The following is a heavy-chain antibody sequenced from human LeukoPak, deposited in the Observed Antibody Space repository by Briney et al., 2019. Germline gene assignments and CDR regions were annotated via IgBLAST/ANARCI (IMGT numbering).Heavy chain of an antibody. D-gene: IGHD6-13*01. V-gene: IGHV1-46*01. CDR2: INPSGGST. CDR3: ARGAIAAAGSLGAEYFQH. J-gene: IGHJ1*01. CDR1: GYTFTSYY. Sequence: PGGSPRLSCKASGYTFTSYYMHWVRQAPGQGLEWMGIINPSGGSTSYAQKFQGRVTMTRDTSTSTVYMELSSLRSEDTAVYYCARGAIAAAGSLGAEYFQHWGQGTLVTVSS.